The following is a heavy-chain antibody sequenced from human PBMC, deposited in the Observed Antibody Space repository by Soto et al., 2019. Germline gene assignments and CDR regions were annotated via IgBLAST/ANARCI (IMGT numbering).Heavy chain of an antibody. CDR3: ARDWVGDLAY. V-gene: IGHV1-18*01. CDR2: ISGYNGDT. Sequence: QVQLVQSGGEVKQPGASVKVSCKTSGYTFTSYGISWVRQAPGQGLEWMGWISGYNGDTKYVQKFQGRVTLTTDTSTNTGYMEVRSLRSDGTAVYYCARDWVGDLAYWGQGTLVTVSS. J-gene: IGHJ4*02. CDR1: GYTFTSYG. D-gene: IGHD4-17*01.